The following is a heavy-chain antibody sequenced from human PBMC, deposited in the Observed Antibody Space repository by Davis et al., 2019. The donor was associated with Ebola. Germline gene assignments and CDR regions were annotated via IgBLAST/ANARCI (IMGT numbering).Heavy chain of an antibody. V-gene: IGHV5-51*01. CDR1: GYSFTSYW. D-gene: IGHD1-26*01. J-gene: IGHJ3*01. CDR3: ARPRSRGSFDAYDV. Sequence: GESLKISCKVSGYSFTSYWIAWVRQLPGKGLEWMGIIYPADSDIRYSPSFRGQVTISADKSITTAYLRWSSLEASDTAMYYCARPRSRGSFDAYDVWGQGTMVTVSS. CDR2: IYPADSDI.